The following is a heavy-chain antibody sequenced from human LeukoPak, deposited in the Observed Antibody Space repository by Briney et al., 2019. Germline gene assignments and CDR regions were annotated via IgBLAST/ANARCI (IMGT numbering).Heavy chain of an antibody. CDR2: FSGSGAST. CDR1: GFTFSTFA. V-gene: IGHV3-23*01. Sequence: PGGSLRLSCAASGFTFSTFAMSWVRQAPGTGLEWVSCFSGSGASTYYADSVKGRFTISRDNSKNTLHLQMNSLRAEDTAVYYCAKFSPTPLLNYYYYGMDVWGQGTTVTVSS. J-gene: IGHJ6*02. CDR3: AKFSPTPLLNYYYYGMDV.